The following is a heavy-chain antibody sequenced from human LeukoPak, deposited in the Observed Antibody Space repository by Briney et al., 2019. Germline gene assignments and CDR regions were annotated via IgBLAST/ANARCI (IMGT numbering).Heavy chain of an antibody. D-gene: IGHD7-27*01. CDR1: GFIFSSYG. V-gene: IGHV3-30*02. CDR2: IQNDVRTK. J-gene: IGHJ4*02. Sequence: GGSLRLSCAASGFIFSSYGMHWVRQAPGKGLEWVAFIQNDVRTKYYADSVKGRFTISRENAKNSLYLQMNSLRAGDTAVYYCARAAAGDPIDYWGQGTLVTVSS. CDR3: ARAAAGDPIDY.